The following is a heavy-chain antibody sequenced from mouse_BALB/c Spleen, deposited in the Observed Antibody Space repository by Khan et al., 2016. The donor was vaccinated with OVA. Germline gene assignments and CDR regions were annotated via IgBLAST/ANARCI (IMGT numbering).Heavy chain of an antibody. D-gene: IGHD4-1*01. V-gene: IGHV3-2*02. Sequence: VQLKESGPGLVKPSQSLSLTCTVTGYSITSDYAWNWIRQFPGNQLEWMGYISYSGSTTYNPSLKSRISITRDTSKDQFFLQLKSVTSEDTATYYWASELGRYYALDYWGQGTSVTVSS. CDR2: ISYSGST. CDR3: ASELGRYYALDY. J-gene: IGHJ4*01. CDR1: GYSITSDYA.